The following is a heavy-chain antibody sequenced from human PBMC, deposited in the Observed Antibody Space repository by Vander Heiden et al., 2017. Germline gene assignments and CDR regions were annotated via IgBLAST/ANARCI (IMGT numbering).Heavy chain of an antibody. D-gene: IGHD1-26*01. CDR2: INHSGST. CDR3: ARGMWSYYNY. Sequence: QVQLQQWGAGLLKPSETLSITCAVYGGSFSGYYWSWIRQPPGKGLEWIGEINHSGSTNYNPSLKSRVTISVDTSKNQFSLKLSSVTAADTAVYYCARGMWSYYNYWGQGTLVTVSS. J-gene: IGHJ4*02. CDR1: GGSFSGYY. V-gene: IGHV4-34*01.